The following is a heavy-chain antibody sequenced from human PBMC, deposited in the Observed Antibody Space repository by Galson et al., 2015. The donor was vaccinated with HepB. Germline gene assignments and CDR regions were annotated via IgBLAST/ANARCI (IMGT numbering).Heavy chain of an antibody. D-gene: IGHD3-9*01. CDR2: IYWDDDK. J-gene: IGHJ4*02. CDR1: VVSLSTGEVG. Sequence: PALGKPTQTRTLPCTFSVVSLSTGEVGVGWIRRPPGKALEWLALIYWDDDKRYSPSLKSRLTITKDTSKNQVVLTMTNMDPVDTATYYCAHFDWLGQVPDYWGQGTLVTVSS. CDR3: AHFDWLGQVPDY. V-gene: IGHV2-5*02.